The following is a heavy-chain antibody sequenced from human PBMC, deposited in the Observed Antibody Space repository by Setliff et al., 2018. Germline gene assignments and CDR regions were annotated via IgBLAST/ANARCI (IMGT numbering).Heavy chain of an antibody. V-gene: IGHV1-8*01. J-gene: IGHJ6*02. CDR2: MNPNSGNT. CDR3: AKGEAGYGRTGGYYYYGMDV. CDR1: GYTFTSYD. D-gene: IGHD4-17*01. Sequence: GASVKVSCKASGYTFTSYDINWVRQATGQGLEWMGWMNPNSGNTGYAQKFQGRVTMTRNTSISTAYMELSSLRAEDTAVYYCAKGEAGYGRTGGYYYYGMDVWGQGTTVTVSS.